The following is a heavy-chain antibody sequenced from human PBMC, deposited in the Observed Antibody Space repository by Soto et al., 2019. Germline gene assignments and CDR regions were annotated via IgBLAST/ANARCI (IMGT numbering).Heavy chain of an antibody. Sequence: PGGSLRLSCAASGFTFSSYAMSWARQAPGKGLEWVSAISGSGGSTYYADSVKGRFTISRDNSKNTLYLQMNSLRAEDTAVYYCAKIGHEYDFWSGYYLVYWGQGTLVTVSS. CDR1: GFTFSSYA. D-gene: IGHD3-3*01. J-gene: IGHJ4*02. CDR2: ISGSGGST. V-gene: IGHV3-23*01. CDR3: AKIGHEYDFWSGYYLVY.